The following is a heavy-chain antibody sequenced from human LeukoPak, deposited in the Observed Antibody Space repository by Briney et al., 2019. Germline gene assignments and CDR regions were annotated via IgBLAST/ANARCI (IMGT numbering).Heavy chain of an antibody. J-gene: IGHJ6*02. CDR3: ARSIGYYYTMDV. Sequence: GGSLRLSCVACGFSFSDYYMSWIRQAPGRGLEWVSYISGSGSDLYYADSVKGRFTISRDNANNSLYLQMNSLRAEDTAVYYCARSIGYYYTMDVWGQGTTVTVSS. CDR1: GFSFSDYY. CDR2: ISGSGSDL. V-gene: IGHV3-11*01. D-gene: IGHD3-22*01.